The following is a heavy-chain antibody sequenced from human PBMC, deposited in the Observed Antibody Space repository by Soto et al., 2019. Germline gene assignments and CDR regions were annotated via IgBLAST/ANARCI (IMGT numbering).Heavy chain of an antibody. D-gene: IGHD3-10*02. J-gene: IGHJ4*02. CDR1: GYTFTSYG. V-gene: IGHV1-3*01. CDR3: ARGGSRFTRFPKYFDY. Sequence: ASVKVSCKASGYTFTSYGMNWVRQAPGRGLEWMGWINPGNGNTKYSQKFQGRVIIERDTSASTAYMELSSLRSEDTAVYYCARGGSRFTRFPKYFDYWGQGTLVTVSS. CDR2: INPGNGNT.